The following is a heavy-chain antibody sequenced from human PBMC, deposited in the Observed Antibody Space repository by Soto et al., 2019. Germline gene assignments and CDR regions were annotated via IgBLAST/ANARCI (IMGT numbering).Heavy chain of an antibody. Sequence: ASVKVSCKASGGTFSSYAISWVRQAPGQGLEWMGGIIPIFGTAKYSQKFQGRVTITRDTSASTAHMEVSSLRSEDTAVYYCARDWGNYYYGMDVWGQGTTVTVSS. CDR3: ARDWGNYYYGMDV. J-gene: IGHJ6*02. CDR2: IIPIFGTA. D-gene: IGHD7-27*01. CDR1: GGTFSSYA. V-gene: IGHV1-69*05.